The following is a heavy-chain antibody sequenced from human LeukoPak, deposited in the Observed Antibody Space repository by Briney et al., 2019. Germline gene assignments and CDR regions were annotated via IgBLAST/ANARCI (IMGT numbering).Heavy chain of an antibody. CDR2: ISSSSSTI. CDR3: ASEGYSGSYGR. CDR1: GFTFSSYS. Sequence: GGSLRLSCAASGFTFSSYSMNWVRQAPGKGLEWASYISSSSSTIYYADSVKGRFTISRDNAKNSLYLQMNSLRAEDTAVYYCASEGYSGSYGRWGQGTLVTVSS. V-gene: IGHV3-48*04. D-gene: IGHD1-26*01. J-gene: IGHJ4*02.